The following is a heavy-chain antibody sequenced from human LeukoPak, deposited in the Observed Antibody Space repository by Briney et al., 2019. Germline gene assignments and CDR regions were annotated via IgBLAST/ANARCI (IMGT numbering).Heavy chain of an antibody. V-gene: IGHV4-34*01. Sequence: PSETLSLTCAVYGGSFSGYYWSWIRQPPGKGLEWIGEINHSGSTNYNPSLKSRVTISVDTSKNQFSLKLSSVTAADTAVYYCARGTYRRGTIFGVVIRPQNWFDPWGQGTLVTVSS. CDR3: ARGTYRRGTIFGVVIRPQNWFDP. CDR1: GGSFSGYY. J-gene: IGHJ5*02. D-gene: IGHD3-3*01. CDR2: INHSGST.